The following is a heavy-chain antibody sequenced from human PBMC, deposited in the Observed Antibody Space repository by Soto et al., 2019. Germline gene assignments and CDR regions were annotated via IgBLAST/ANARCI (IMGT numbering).Heavy chain of an antibody. CDR1: GGSISSGGYY. J-gene: IGHJ4*02. CDR3: ASIEEAAMGYYFDY. V-gene: IGHV4-31*03. Sequence: QVQLQESGPGLVKPSQTLSLTCTVSGGSISSGGYYWSWIRQHPGKGLEWIGYIYYSGSTYYNPSLKSRVTIAVDTPKNHFSLKLSSVTAADTAVYYCASIEEAAMGYYFDYWGQGTLVTVSS. CDR2: IYYSGST. D-gene: IGHD5-18*01.